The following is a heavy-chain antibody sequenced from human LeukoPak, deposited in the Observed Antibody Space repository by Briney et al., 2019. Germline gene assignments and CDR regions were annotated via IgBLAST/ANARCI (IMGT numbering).Heavy chain of an antibody. Sequence: WASVKVSCKASGGTFSSYAISWVRQAPGQGLEWMGGIIPIFGTANYAQKFQGRVTITADESTSTAYMELSSLRSEDTAVYYCARARPNIAAAAPKSGYYYGMDVWGQGTTVTVSS. V-gene: IGHV1-69*13. CDR3: ARARPNIAAAAPKSGYYYGMDV. CDR2: IIPIFGTA. J-gene: IGHJ6*02. D-gene: IGHD6-13*01. CDR1: GGTFSSYA.